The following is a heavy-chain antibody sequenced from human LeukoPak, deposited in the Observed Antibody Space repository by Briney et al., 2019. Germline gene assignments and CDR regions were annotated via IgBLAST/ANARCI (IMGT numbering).Heavy chain of an antibody. CDR3: ARHEYSGSYYGLSWFDP. CDR1: GGSISSSGYY. Sequence: PSETLSLTCTVSGGSISSSGYYWGRIRQPPRKGLEWIASIYYSGSTYYNPSLKSRVTISVDTSKNQLSLKLSSLTAADTAVYYCARHEYSGSYYGLSWFDPWGQGTLVTVSS. J-gene: IGHJ5*02. D-gene: IGHD1-26*01. CDR2: IYYSGST. V-gene: IGHV4-39*01.